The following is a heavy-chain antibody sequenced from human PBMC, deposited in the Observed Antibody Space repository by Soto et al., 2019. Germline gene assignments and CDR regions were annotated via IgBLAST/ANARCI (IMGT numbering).Heavy chain of an antibody. J-gene: IGHJ4*02. V-gene: IGHV3-7*01. Sequence: GGSLRLSCAASGFTFSSYSMNWVRQAPGKGLEWVANIKQDGSEKYYVDSVKGRFTISRDNAKNSLYLQMNSLRAEDTAVYYCARDLITAAAGTDYWGQGTLVTVSS. CDR2: IKQDGSEK. CDR1: GFTFSSYS. D-gene: IGHD6-13*01. CDR3: ARDLITAAAGTDY.